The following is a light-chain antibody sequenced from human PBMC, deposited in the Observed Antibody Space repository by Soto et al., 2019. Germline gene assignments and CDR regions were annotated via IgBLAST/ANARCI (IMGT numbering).Light chain of an antibody. CDR1: SNDIGNYNL. CDR2: EGS. CDR3: CSFATSGTFVV. V-gene: IGLV2-23*01. Sequence: QSVLTQPASVSGSPGQSMTISCAGTSNDIGNYNLVSWYQQHPGKAPKLMIYEGSKRPSGVSNRFSGSKSGNTASLTISGLQAEDEADYYCCSFATSGTFVVFGGGTQLTVL. J-gene: IGLJ2*01.